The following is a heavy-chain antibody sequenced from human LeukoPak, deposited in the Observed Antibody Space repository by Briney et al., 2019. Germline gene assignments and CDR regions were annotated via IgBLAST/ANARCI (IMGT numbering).Heavy chain of an antibody. CDR1: GRTLSQLS. D-gene: IGHD6-19*01. Sequence: ASVRVSCKVSGRTLSQLSLQWVRQVPGKGLEWMGGSDPKDKTFYAQNFQGRVTLTEVTSTDTAYMELSSLIFEDSALYYCAIRRLAVASAPFDHWGQGTLVTVSS. V-gene: IGHV1-24*01. J-gene: IGHJ5*02. CDR3: AIRRLAVASAPFDH. CDR2: SDPKDKT.